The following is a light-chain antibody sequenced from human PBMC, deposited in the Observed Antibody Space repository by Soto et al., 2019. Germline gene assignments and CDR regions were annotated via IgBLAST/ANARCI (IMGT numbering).Light chain of an antibody. CDR2: DAS. V-gene: IGKV3-11*01. CDR1: QSVSSY. Sequence: ENVLTQSPGTLSLSPGERATLSCRASQSVSSYLAWYQQKPGQAPRLLIYDASNRATGIPARFSGSGSGTDFTLTISSLEPEDFAVYYCQQRSNWPRTFGQGTKVDIK. J-gene: IGKJ1*01. CDR3: QQRSNWPRT.